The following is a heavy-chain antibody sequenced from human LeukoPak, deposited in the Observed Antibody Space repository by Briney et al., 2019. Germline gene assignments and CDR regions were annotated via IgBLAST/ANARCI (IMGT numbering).Heavy chain of an antibody. Sequence: AGGSLRLSCAASEFTFSSYWMSWVRQAPGKGLEWVASIKQDGSEKYYVDSVKGQVTISRDNAKNSLYLQMNSLRAEDTAVYYCARVFGAGYSDYWGQGTLVTVSS. CDR1: EFTFSSYW. CDR3: ARVFGAGYSDY. V-gene: IGHV3-7*01. J-gene: IGHJ4*02. D-gene: IGHD4/OR15-4a*01. CDR2: IKQDGSEK.